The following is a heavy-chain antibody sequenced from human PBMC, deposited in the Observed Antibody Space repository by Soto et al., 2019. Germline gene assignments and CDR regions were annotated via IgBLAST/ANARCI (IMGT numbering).Heavy chain of an antibody. D-gene: IGHD3-3*02. V-gene: IGHV1-69*13. J-gene: IGHJ6*02. CDR1: GGTFSSSA. Sequence: ASVKVSCKASGGTFSSSAFSWVRQAPGQGLEWMGGIMPIFRTADYAQKFQGRVTITADESTSTAYMELSSLRSEDTGVYYCAGDKDRQQLGGNYYYIMDVWGQGTTVTV. CDR2: IMPIFRTA. CDR3: AGDKDRQQLGGNYYYIMDV.